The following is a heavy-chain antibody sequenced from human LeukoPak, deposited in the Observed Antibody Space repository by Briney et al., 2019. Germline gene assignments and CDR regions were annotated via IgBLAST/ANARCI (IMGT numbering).Heavy chain of an antibody. CDR3: ARVAAAGIDWYYFDY. J-gene: IGHJ4*02. D-gene: IGHD6-13*01. Sequence: GASVKVSCKASGYTFTSYDINWGRQATGQGLEWMGWMNPNSGNTGYAQKFQGRVTMTRNTSISTAYMELSSLRSEDTAVYYCARVAAAGIDWYYFDYWGQGTLVTDSS. V-gene: IGHV1-8*01. CDR1: GYTFTSYD. CDR2: MNPNSGNT.